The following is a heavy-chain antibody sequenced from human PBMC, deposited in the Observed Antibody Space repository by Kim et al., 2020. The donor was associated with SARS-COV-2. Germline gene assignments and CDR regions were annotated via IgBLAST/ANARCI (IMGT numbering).Heavy chain of an antibody. J-gene: IGHJ4*02. V-gene: IGHV1-69*13. CDR1: GGTFSSYA. CDR2: IIPIFGTA. D-gene: IGHD1-26*01. Sequence: SVKVSCKASGGTFSSYAISWVRQAPGQGLEWMGGIIPIFGTANYAQKFQGRVTITADESTSTAYMELSSLRSEDTAVYYCATEAVVGATTEYGGSEGWGQGTLVTVSS. CDR3: ATEAVVGATTEYGGSEG.